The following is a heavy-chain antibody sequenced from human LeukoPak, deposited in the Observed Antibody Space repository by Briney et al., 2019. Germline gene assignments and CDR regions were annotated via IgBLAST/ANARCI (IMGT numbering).Heavy chain of an antibody. CDR2: ISYDGSNK. D-gene: IGHD3-22*01. Sequence: GGSLRLSCAASGFTLSSYAMHWVRQAPGKGLEWVAVISYDGSNKYYADSVKGRFTISRDNSKNTLYLQMNSLRAEDTAVYYCARVRNYYDSSGPPPDYWGQGTLVTVSS. CDR3: ARVRNYYDSSGPPPDY. CDR1: GFTLSSYA. J-gene: IGHJ4*02. V-gene: IGHV3-30*04.